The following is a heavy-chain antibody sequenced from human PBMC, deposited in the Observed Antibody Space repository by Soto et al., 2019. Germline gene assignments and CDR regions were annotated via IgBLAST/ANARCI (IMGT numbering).Heavy chain of an antibody. CDR2: IYYSGST. CDR1: GGSISSGGYY. D-gene: IGHD6-6*01. V-gene: IGHV4-31*03. J-gene: IGHJ2*01. CDR3: ARKNEYSSSIPLYWYFDL. Sequence: QVQLQESGPGLVKPSQTLSLTCTVSGGSISSGGYYWSWIRQHPGKGLEWIGYIYYSGSTYYNPYLKSRVTIPVDTSKNQFSLKLSSVTAADTAVYYCARKNEYSSSIPLYWYFDLWGRGTLVTVSS.